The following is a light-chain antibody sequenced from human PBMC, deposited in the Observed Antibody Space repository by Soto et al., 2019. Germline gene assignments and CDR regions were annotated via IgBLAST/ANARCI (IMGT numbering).Light chain of an antibody. J-gene: IGKJ1*01. CDR3: LQADSFPWT. V-gene: IGKV1-5*01. CDR2: AAS. CDR1: QSISSW. Sequence: DIQMTQSPSTLSASVGDRVTITCRASQSISSWLAWYQQNPGKAPKLLIYAASSLESGVPSRFSGSGSGTYFTLTISSLQPEDFATYYCLQADSFPWTFGHGTKVDIK.